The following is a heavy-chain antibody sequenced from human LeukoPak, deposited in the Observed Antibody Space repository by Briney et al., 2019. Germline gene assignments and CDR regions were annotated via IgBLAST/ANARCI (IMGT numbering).Heavy chain of an antibody. V-gene: IGHV3-48*03. CDR2: ISRSGDTI. CDR1: GFTFSRYE. CDR3: ARDYASDY. Sequence: GGSLRLSCTASGFTFSRYEMNWVRQAPGKVLEWVSYISRSGDTIYFADSVKGRFTISRDNAKNSLYLQMSSLRAEDTAVYYCARDYASDYWGQGTLVTVSS. J-gene: IGHJ4*02. D-gene: IGHD3-10*01.